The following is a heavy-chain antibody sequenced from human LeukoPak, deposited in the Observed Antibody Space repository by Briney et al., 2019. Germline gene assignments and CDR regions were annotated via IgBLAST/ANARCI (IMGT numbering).Heavy chain of an antibody. J-gene: IGHJ5*02. CDR1: GFTFSTYG. CDR3: AKDLGGQWPVFWFDP. CDR2: IWYDGSNK. V-gene: IGHV3-33*06. Sequence: GSLRLSCAASGFTFSTYGMHWVRQAPGKGLEWVAVIWYDGSNKYYADSVKGRLTISRDNSKNTLYLQMNSLRAEDTAVYYCAKDLGGQWPVFWFDPWGQGTLVTVSS. D-gene: IGHD6-19*01.